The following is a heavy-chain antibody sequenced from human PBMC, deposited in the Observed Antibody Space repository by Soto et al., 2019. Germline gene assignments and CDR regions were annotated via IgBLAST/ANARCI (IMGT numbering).Heavy chain of an antibody. CDR1: GGSISSNY. V-gene: IGHV4-59*01. CDR2: VYNSGST. Sequence: SETLSLTCAVSGGSISSNYWTWIRQPPGKGLEWTGYVYNSGSTNYNPSLKSRVTISEDASKSQFSLKVNSMTAADTAVYYCARYRREAVAGYTLDNWGQGILVTVSS. D-gene: IGHD6-13*01. CDR3: ARYRREAVAGYTLDN. J-gene: IGHJ4*02.